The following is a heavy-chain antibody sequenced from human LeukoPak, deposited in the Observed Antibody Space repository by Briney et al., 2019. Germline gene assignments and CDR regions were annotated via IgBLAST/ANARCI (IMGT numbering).Heavy chain of an antibody. D-gene: IGHD5-18*01. CDR2: IIPILGIA. Sequence: SVKVSCKASGGTFSSYAISWVRQAPGQGLEWMGRIIPILGIANYAQKFQSRVTITADKSTSTAYMELSSLRSEDTAVYYCARARGYSYGTHDYWGQGTLVTVSS. J-gene: IGHJ4*02. V-gene: IGHV1-69*04. CDR3: ARARGYSYGTHDY. CDR1: GGTFSSYA.